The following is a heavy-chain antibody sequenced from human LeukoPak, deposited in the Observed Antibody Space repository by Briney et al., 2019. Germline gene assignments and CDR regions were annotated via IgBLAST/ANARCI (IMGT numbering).Heavy chain of an antibody. D-gene: IGHD3-22*01. CDR1: GFTFSSYW. V-gene: IGHV3-7*01. J-gene: IGHJ3*02. CDR3: ARVGVEAYYDSSGYCHDAFDI. Sequence: PGGSLRLSCAASGFTFSSYWMSWVRQAPGKGLEWVANIKQDGSEKYYVDSVKGRFTISRDNAKSSLYLQMNSLRAEDTAVYYCARVGVEAYYDSSGYCHDAFDIWGQGTMVTVSS. CDR2: IKQDGSEK.